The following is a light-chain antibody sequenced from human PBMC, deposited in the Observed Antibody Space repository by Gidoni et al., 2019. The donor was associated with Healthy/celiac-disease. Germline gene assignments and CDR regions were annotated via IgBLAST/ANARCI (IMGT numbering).Light chain of an antibody. V-gene: IGLV2-11*01. CDR1: SSDGGGYNY. CDR3: CSYAGSYPL. Sequence: QSALTQPRSVSGSPGQSVTISCTGTSSDGGGYNYVSWYQQHPGKAPKLMIYDVSKRPSGVPDRFSGSKSGNTASLTISGLQAEDEADYYCCSYAGSYPLFGGGTQLTVL. J-gene: IGLJ7*01. CDR2: DVS.